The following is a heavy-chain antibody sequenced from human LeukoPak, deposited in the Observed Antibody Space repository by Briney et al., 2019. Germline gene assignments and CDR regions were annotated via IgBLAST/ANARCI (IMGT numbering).Heavy chain of an antibody. D-gene: IGHD2-2*01. Sequence: PGGSLRLSCAASGFTFSSYEMNWVRQAPGKGLEWVSYISSSGSTIYYADSVKGRFTISRDNAKNSLYLQMNSLRAEDTAVYYCAREDWVVPAAMRMGDYYYGMDVWGKGTTVTVSS. CDR3: AREDWVVPAAMRMGDYYYGMDV. V-gene: IGHV3-48*03. J-gene: IGHJ6*04. CDR2: ISSSGSTI. CDR1: GFTFSSYE.